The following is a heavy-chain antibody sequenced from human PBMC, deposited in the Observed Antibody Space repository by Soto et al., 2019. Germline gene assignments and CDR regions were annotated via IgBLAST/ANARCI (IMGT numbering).Heavy chain of an antibody. Sequence: PSETLSLTCTVSGGSINGFYWSWVRQAPGKGLEWVSAISGSGDSTYYADSAKGRFTISRDNSKNTLYLQMNSLRAEDTAVYYCAKEGYYDSSSYFYGPDYWGQGTLVTVSS. CDR1: GGSINGFY. V-gene: IGHV3-23*01. D-gene: IGHD3-22*01. CDR3: AKEGYYDSSSYFYGPDY. CDR2: ISGSGDST. J-gene: IGHJ4*02.